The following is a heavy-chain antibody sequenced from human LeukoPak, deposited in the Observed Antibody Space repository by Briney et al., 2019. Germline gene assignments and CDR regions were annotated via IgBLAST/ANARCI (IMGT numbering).Heavy chain of an antibody. V-gene: IGHV3-48*03. CDR1: GFTFSSYE. Sequence: GGSLRLSCAASGFTFSSYEMNWVRQAPGKGLEWISYITSSVGTIYYTDSVKGRFTISRDNAKNSPYLQMNSLRAEDTAVYYCAGDGCGVVTYYYYMDVWGKGTTVTVSS. CDR2: ITSSVGTI. D-gene: IGHD3-3*01. J-gene: IGHJ6*03. CDR3: AGDGCGVVTYYYYMDV.